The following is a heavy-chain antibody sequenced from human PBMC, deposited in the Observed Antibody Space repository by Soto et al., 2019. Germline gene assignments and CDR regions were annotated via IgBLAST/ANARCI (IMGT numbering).Heavy chain of an antibody. J-gene: IGHJ4*02. CDR1: GYSFTHYS. CDR3: ARGDGDTLDY. CDR2: INAYVGET. Sequence: QVQLVQSGAEVKKPGASVKVSCKASGYSFTHYSITWVRQAPGQGLEWTGWINAYVGETKSAQKYEGRVTVTMDTSTNTAYLELMSLRSDDTAVYYCARGDGDTLDYWGQGTLVRVSA. V-gene: IGHV1-18*01.